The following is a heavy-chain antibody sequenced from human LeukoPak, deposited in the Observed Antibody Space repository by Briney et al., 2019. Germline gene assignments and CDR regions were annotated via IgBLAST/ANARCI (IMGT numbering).Heavy chain of an antibody. V-gene: IGHV1-18*01. CDR2: ISAYNGNT. CDR3: ATLNPMVRGVNNWFDP. D-gene: IGHD3-10*01. J-gene: IGHJ5*02. Sequence: ASVKVSCKASGYTFTSYGISWVRQAPGQGLEWMGWISAYNGNTNYAQKPQGRVTMTTDTSTSTAYMELRSLRSDDTAVYYCATLNPMVRGVNNWFDPWGQGTLVTVSS. CDR1: GYTFTSYG.